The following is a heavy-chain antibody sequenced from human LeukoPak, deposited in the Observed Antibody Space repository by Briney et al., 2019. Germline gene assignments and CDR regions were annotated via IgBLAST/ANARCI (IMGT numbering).Heavy chain of an antibody. V-gene: IGHV4-59*12. D-gene: IGHD1-26*01. CDR1: GGSISSYY. J-gene: IGHJ4*02. CDR2: IYYSGST. CDR3: ARDGGRDSGSYYEDC. Sequence: SETLSLTCTVSGGSISSYYWSWIRQPPGKGLEWIGYIYYSGSTNYNPSLKSRVTISVDTSKNQFSLKLSSVTAADTAVYYCARDGGRDSGSYYEDCWGQGTLVTVSS.